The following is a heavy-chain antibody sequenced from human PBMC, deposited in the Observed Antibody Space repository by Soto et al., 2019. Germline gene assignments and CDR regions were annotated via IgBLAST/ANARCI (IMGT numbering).Heavy chain of an antibody. J-gene: IGHJ5*02. Sequence: QVQLVQSGAEVKKPGASVKVSCKTSGYTFTSYGITWMRQAPGQGHEWMGWISVYNGDTNYEQKFQGRVTMTKDTSSNTAYMELRRLRSDDPAVYYCARSRTYNWFDPWGQGTLVTVSS. CDR3: ARSRTYNWFDP. CDR1: GYTFTSYG. V-gene: IGHV1-18*01. CDR2: ISVYNGDT.